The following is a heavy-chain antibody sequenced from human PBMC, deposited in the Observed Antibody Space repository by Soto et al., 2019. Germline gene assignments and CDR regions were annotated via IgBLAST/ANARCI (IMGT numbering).Heavy chain of an antibody. CDR1: GFSFSSYG. D-gene: IGHD3-9*01. V-gene: IGHV3-30*18. Sequence: PGGTLRLSCAASGFSFSSYGMQWVRQAPGKGLEWVAVISYDGSNKYYADSVKDRFTISRDNSKKTLYLQMNSLRAEDTAVYYCAKAVRNDILTGYYFDYWGQGTLVTVSS. CDR3: AKAVRNDILTGYYFDY. J-gene: IGHJ4*02. CDR2: ISYDGSNK.